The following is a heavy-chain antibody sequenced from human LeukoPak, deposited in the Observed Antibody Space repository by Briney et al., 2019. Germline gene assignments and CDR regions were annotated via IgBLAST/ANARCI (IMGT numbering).Heavy chain of an antibody. Sequence: PSETLSLTCTVSAGSISSHYWSWIRQSPGKGLECFGYIYHSGSTNYNPTLKSRVTISVDTSKNQFSLNLSSVTAADTAVYYCARGGYSSSPLDYWGQGTLVTVSS. CDR3: ARGGYSSSPLDY. CDR2: IYHSGST. V-gene: IGHV4-59*11. D-gene: IGHD6-6*01. CDR1: AGSISSHY. J-gene: IGHJ4*02.